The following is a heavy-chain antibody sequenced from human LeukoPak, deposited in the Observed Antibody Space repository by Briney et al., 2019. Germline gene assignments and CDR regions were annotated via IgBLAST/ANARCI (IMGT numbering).Heavy chain of an antibody. Sequence: GGSLRLSCAASGFTFSSYWMTWVRQAPGKGPEWVANIREDGRKAYYVDSVMGRFTISRDNVKNSLYLQMNYLRAEDTAVYYCARDQVGGHYQFWGQGALVAVSS. D-gene: IGHD2-21*02. V-gene: IGHV3-7*01. CDR1: GFTFSSYW. CDR3: ARDQVGGHYQF. CDR2: IREDGRKA. J-gene: IGHJ4*02.